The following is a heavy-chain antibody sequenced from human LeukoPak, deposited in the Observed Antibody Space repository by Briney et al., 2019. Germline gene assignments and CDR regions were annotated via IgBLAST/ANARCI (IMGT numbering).Heavy chain of an antibody. CDR1: GFTFSSYS. CDR2: ISSSSSYI. J-gene: IGHJ4*02. V-gene: IGHV3-21*01. D-gene: IGHD6-19*01. Sequence: AGGSLRLSCAASGFTFSSYSMNWVRQAPGKGLEWVSSISSSSSYIYYADSVKGRFTISRDNAKNSLYLQMNSLRAEDTAVYYCARAVAGTMWYFDYWGQGTLVTVSS. CDR3: ARAVAGTMWYFDY.